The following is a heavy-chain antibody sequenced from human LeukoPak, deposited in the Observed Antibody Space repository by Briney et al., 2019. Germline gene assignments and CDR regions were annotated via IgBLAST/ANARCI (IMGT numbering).Heavy chain of an antibody. V-gene: IGHV3-21*01. Sequence: GGSLRLSCAASGFTFSSYSMTWVRQAPGKGLEWVSSISSSSSYIYYADSVKGRFTISRDNAKNSLYLQMNSLRAEDTAVYYCARVSGYSYGYDTFDIWGQGTMVTVSS. D-gene: IGHD5-18*01. J-gene: IGHJ3*02. CDR1: GFTFSSYS. CDR3: ARVSGYSYGYDTFDI. CDR2: ISSSSSYI.